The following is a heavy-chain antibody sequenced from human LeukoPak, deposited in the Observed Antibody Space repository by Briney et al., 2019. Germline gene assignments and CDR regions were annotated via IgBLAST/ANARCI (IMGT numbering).Heavy chain of an antibody. J-gene: IGHJ4*02. V-gene: IGHV3-30*18. CDR2: ISYDGSNK. Sequence: PGGSLRPSCAASGFTFSSYGMHWVRQAPGKGLEWVAVISYDGSNKYYADSVKGRFTISRDNSKNTLYLQMNSLRAEDTAVYYCAKSFGKYDSSGYSFDYWGQGTLVTVSS. CDR3: AKSFGKYDSSGYSFDY. D-gene: IGHD3-22*01. CDR1: GFTFSSYG.